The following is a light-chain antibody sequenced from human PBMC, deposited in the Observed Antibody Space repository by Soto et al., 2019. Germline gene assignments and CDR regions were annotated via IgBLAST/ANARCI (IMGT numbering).Light chain of an antibody. Sequence: DIVITQSPATLSGSPGERATLSCRASQSVSSNLAWYQQKPGQAPSLLIYGASTRATGTPARFSGSGSGTDFTLTISSLKSEDFEVYYCQQYNNWPITFGQGTRLEIK. V-gene: IGKV3-15*01. CDR3: QQYNNWPIT. J-gene: IGKJ5*01. CDR1: QSVSSN. CDR2: GAS.